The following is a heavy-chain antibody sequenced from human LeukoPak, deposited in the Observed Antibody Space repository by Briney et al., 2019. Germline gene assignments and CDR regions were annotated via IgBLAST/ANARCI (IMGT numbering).Heavy chain of an antibody. Sequence: ASVKVSCKASDYTFASHGFSWVRQAPGQGLEWMGWISAYNGNTAYAQKLQARVTMTTDTSTSTAYMELRSLRSDDTAVYYCASHTQSYVWNDYWGQGTLVTASS. CDR3: ASHTQSYVWNDY. CDR2: ISAYNGNT. J-gene: IGHJ4*02. CDR1: DYTFASHG. V-gene: IGHV1-18*01. D-gene: IGHD3-16*01.